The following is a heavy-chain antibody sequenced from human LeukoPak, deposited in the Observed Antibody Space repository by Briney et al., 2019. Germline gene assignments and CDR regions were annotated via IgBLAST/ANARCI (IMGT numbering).Heavy chain of an antibody. CDR3: ARDRRGVSYFDY. J-gene: IGHJ4*02. Sequence: GGSLRLSCAASGFTVSSNYMSWVRQAPGKGLEWVSVIYSGGSTYYADSVKGRFTISRDNSKNTLYLQMNSLRAEDTAVYYCARDRRGVSYFDYWGQGTLVTVSS. D-gene: IGHD3-10*01. V-gene: IGHV3-66*02. CDR2: IYSGGST. CDR1: GFTVSSNY.